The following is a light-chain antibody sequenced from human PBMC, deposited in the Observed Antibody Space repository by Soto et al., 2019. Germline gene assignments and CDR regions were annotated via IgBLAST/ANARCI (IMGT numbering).Light chain of an antibody. CDR1: KLGDKY. Sequence: SYELTQPPSVSVSPGQTASITCSGDKLGDKYVCWYQQKPGQSPVLVVYQDNMWPSGIPERFSGSNSGNTATLTISGTQAMDEADYYCQAWDSSSVVFGGGTKLTVL. CDR3: QAWDSSSVV. V-gene: IGLV3-1*01. CDR2: QDN. J-gene: IGLJ2*01.